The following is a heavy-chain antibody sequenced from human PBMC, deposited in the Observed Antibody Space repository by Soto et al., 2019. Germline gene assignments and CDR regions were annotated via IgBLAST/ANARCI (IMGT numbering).Heavy chain of an antibody. CDR2: IYYSGST. CDR1: GVSISTYY. Sequence: SETLSLTCTVSGVSISTYYWNWIRQPPWKGLEWIGSIYYSGSTNYSPSLKSRVSISMDTSKKQFSLKVSSVTAADTAMYYCARGYCSTSSCYEFDSWGQGTLVTVSS. J-gene: IGHJ4*02. V-gene: IGHV4-59*01. D-gene: IGHD2-2*01. CDR3: ARGYCSTSSCYEFDS.